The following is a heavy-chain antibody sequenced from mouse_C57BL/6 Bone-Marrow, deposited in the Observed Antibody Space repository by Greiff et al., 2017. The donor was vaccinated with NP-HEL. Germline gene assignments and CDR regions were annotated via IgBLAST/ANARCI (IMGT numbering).Heavy chain of an antibody. Sequence: VQRVESGPGLVAPSQSLSITCTVSGFSLTSYAISWVRQPPGKGLEWLGVIWTGGGTNYNSALKSRLSISKDNSKSQVFLKMNSLQTDDTARYYCARIYYSNWYWYFDVWGTGTTVTVSS. CDR3: ARIYYSNWYWYFDV. V-gene: IGHV2-9-1*01. CDR2: IWTGGGT. J-gene: IGHJ1*03. CDR1: GFSLTSYA. D-gene: IGHD2-5*01.